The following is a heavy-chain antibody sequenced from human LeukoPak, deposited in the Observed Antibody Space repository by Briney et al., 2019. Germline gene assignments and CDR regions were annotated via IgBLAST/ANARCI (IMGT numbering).Heavy chain of an antibody. J-gene: IGHJ4*02. CDR3: ARDAYDFCSGYYKSGDY. D-gene: IGHD3-3*01. CDR1: GGTFSSYA. Sequence: SVKVSCKASGGTFSSYAISWVRQAPGQGLEWMGRIIPIFGTANYAQKFQGRVTITTDESTSTAYMELSSLRSEDTAVYYCARDAYDFCSGYYKSGDYWGQGTLVTVSS. V-gene: IGHV1-69*05. CDR2: IIPIFGTA.